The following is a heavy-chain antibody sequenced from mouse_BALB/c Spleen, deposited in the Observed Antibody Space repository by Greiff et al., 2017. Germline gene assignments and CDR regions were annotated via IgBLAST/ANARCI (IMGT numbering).Heavy chain of an antibody. V-gene: IGHV1-84*02. CDR2: IYPGSGNT. Sequence: QVHVKQSGPELVKPGASVKISCKASGYTFTDYYINWVKQKPGQGLEWIGWIYPGSGNTKYNEKFKGKATLTVDTSSSTAYMQLSSLTSEDTAVYFCARGDYRYDVGYYYAMDYWGQGTSVTVSS. D-gene: IGHD2-14*01. CDR1: GYTFTDYY. J-gene: IGHJ4*01. CDR3: ARGDYRYDVGYYYAMDY.